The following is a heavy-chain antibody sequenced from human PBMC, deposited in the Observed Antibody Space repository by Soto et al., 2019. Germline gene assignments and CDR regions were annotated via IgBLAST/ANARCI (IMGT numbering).Heavy chain of an antibody. D-gene: IGHD2-15*01. CDR1: GYTFTSYA. CDR2: LNIGNGNT. V-gene: IGHV1-3*04. CDR3: AREPLCGGRCYVQWFDP. J-gene: IGHJ5*02. Sequence: QVQLVQSGAEVKKPGASVKVSCKTSGYTFTSYAIHWVRQAPGQGLEWLGWLNIGNGNTQYSPKLHDRVTLTRDTSASTAYMELSSLRSEDTAVYYCAREPLCGGRCYVQWFDPWGQGTLVTVSS.